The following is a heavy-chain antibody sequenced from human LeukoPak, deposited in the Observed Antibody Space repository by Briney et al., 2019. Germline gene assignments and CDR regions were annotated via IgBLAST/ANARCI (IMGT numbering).Heavy chain of an antibody. V-gene: IGHV3-15*01. Sequence: GGSLRLSCAVSGFTFSHAWMSWVRQAPGKGLEWVGRIKNEVDGGTTDYAAPVKGRFTIARDDSKNTLYLQMNSLKSEDTAVYYCARDLMGIAYRGAFYYWGQGTLVTVSS. J-gene: IGHJ4*02. D-gene: IGHD6-13*01. CDR3: ARDLMGIAYRGAFYY. CDR2: IKNEVDGGTT. CDR1: GFTFSHAW.